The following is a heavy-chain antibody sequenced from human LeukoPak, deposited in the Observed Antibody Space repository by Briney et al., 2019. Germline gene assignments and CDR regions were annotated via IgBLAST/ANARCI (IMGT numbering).Heavy chain of an antibody. D-gene: IGHD2-15*01. V-gene: IGHV3-48*01. CDR2: ISPSSTSI. Sequence: GGSLRLSCAASGFTFSSYSMNWVRQAPGKGLEWISYISPSSTSIYYADSVKGRFTISRDNAEKSLYLQMNSLRAEDTAVYYRARDAASGNNWFDPWGQGTLVTVSS. CDR1: GFTFSSYS. J-gene: IGHJ5*02. CDR3: ARDAASGNNWFDP.